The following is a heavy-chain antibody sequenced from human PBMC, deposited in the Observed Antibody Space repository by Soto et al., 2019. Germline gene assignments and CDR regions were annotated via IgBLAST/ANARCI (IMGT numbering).Heavy chain of an antibody. CDR3: ARDKITGLFDY. CDR1: GGSISSDSYY. D-gene: IGHD2-8*02. J-gene: IGHJ4*02. CDR2: ISYSGST. V-gene: IGHV4-39*02. Sequence: SETLSLTCTVSGGSISSDSYYWGWIRQSPEKGLEWIASISYSGSTYYNPTLRSRLILFVVTSKILFSLKLSSVIAADTAVYYCARDKITGLFDYWGQGTLVTVSS.